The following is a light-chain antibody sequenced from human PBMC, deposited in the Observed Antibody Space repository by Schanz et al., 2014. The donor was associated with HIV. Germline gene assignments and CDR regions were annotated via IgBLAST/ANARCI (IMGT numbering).Light chain of an antibody. CDR3: QSFDSSLSGSNVV. J-gene: IGLJ2*01. CDR2: NTY. V-gene: IGLV1-44*01. Sequence: QSVLTQPPSASGTPGQSVTISCSGSSSNIGSNAVHWYQQLPGTAPKLVIYNTYHRPSGVPDRFSGSKSGTSASLAITGLQAEDEADYYCQSFDSSLSGSNVVFGGGTKLTVL. CDR1: SSNIGSNA.